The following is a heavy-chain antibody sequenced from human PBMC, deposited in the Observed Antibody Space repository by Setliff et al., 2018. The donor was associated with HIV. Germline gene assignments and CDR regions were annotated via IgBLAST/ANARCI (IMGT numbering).Heavy chain of an antibody. V-gene: IGHV3-23*01. CDR2: ISGSGGST. J-gene: IGHJ5*02. D-gene: IGHD3-10*01. CDR1: GFTFSTYP. CDR3: AKDPRGSMVRGLINYFDP. Sequence: GGSLRLSCAASGFTFSTYPMSWVRQAPGKGLEWVSGISGSGGSTYYADSVKGRFTISTDNSKNTLYLQMNSLRAEDTAIYYCAKDPRGSMVRGLINYFDPWGQGTLVTVSS.